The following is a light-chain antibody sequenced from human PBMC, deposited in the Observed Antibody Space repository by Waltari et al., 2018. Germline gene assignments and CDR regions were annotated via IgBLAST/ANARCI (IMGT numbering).Light chain of an antibody. V-gene: IGLV2-8*01. Sequence: QSVLTQPPSASGSPGHSVAISCTGTSSDVGRYDQVSWYQQQPGKAPKLILYEVNKRPSGVPDRFSGSKSGDTASLTVSGLQAEDEADYYCASYAYTHVVFGGGTRLTVL. J-gene: IGLJ2*01. CDR1: SSDVGRYDQ. CDR2: EVN. CDR3: ASYAYTHVV.